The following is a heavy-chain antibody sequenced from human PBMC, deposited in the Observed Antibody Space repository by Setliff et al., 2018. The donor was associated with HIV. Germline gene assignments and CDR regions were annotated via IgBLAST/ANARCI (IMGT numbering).Heavy chain of an antibody. Sequence: VASVKVSCKASGGTFSSYPISWVRQAPGQGLEWMGWISAYNGNTNYAQKLQGRVTMTTDTSTSTAYMELRSLRSDDTAVYYCASSSLDAFDIWGQGTMVTVSS. CDR2: ISAYNGNT. D-gene: IGHD6-6*01. V-gene: IGHV1-18*01. CDR3: ASSSLDAFDI. J-gene: IGHJ3*02. CDR1: GGTFSSYP.